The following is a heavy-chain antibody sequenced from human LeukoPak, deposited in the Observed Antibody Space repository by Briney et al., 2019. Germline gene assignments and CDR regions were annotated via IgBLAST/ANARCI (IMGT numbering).Heavy chain of an antibody. V-gene: IGHV3-53*01. Sequence: GGPLRLSCAASGFTVSSNYMSWVRQAPGKGLEWVSVIYSGSSTYYADSVKGRFTISRDNSKNTLYLQMNSLRAEDTAVYYCARDLSRDWGQGTLVTVSS. CDR2: IYSGSST. CDR3: ARDLSRD. CDR1: GFTVSSNY. D-gene: IGHD3-9*01. J-gene: IGHJ4*02.